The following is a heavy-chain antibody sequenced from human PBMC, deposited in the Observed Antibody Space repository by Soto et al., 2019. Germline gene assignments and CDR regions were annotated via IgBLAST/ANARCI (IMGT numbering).Heavy chain of an antibody. CDR1: GYSFTSYW. Sequence: PGESLKISCKGSGYSFTSYWIGWVRQMPGKGLEWMGIIYPGDSDTRYSPSFQGQVTISADKSISTAYLQWSSLKASDTAMYYCARLLGYCSSTSCYAWGYYGMDVWGQGTTVTVSS. CDR2: IYPGDSDT. CDR3: ARLLGYCSSTSCYAWGYYGMDV. J-gene: IGHJ6*02. D-gene: IGHD2-2*01. V-gene: IGHV5-51*01.